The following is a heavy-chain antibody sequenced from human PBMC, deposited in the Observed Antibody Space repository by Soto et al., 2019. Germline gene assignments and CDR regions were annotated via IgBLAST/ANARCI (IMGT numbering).Heavy chain of an antibody. CDR2: IYSGGST. V-gene: IGHV3-53*04. CDR3: AREKVATITRYYYYMDV. J-gene: IGHJ6*03. D-gene: IGHD5-12*01. Sequence: GGSLRLSCASSVFPVSSNYMSCVLQAPGKGLEWFSVIYSGGSTYYADSVKGRFTISRHNSKNTLYLQMNSLRAEDTAVYYCAREKVATITRYYYYMDVWGKGTTVTVSS. CDR1: VFPVSSNY.